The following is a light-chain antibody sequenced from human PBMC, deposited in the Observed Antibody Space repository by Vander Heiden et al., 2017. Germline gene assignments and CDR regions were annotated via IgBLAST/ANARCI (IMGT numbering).Light chain of an antibody. CDR1: QSSTSY. CDR3: QHSYSAPYT. Sequence: DIQMPQSPSSLSASVGDRVTITCRASQSSTSYLNWYQQKPGEAPKLLIYAASTLESGVPSRFSGSGSGTDFTLTISSLQPEDFATYYCQHSYSAPYTFGQGTKLEIK. V-gene: IGKV1-39*01. CDR2: AAS. J-gene: IGKJ2*01.